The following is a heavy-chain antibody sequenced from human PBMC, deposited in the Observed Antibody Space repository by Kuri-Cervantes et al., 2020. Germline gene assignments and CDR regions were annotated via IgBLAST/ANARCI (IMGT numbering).Heavy chain of an antibody. CDR1: GGSISSYY. CDR2: IYYSGST. CDR3: AVGAGHNWFDP. Sequence: GSLSLTCTVSGGSISSYYWSWIRQPPGKGLEWIGYIYYSGSTNYNPSLKSRVTITVDTSKTQFSLKLSCVTAADTAVFYCAVGAGHNWFDPWGQGTLVTVSS. V-gene: IGHV4-59*13. D-gene: IGHD3-16*01. J-gene: IGHJ5*02.